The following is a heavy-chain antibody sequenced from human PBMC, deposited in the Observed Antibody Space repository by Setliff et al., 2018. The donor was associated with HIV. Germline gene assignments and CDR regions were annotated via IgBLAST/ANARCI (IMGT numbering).Heavy chain of an antibody. CDR2: IPHNGGT. J-gene: IGHJ3*02. D-gene: IGHD6-13*01. CDR3: ARGMLRSSWYAHHDAFDI. CDR1: GYSIGSGSF. V-gene: IGHV4-38-2*01. Sequence: PSETLSLTCAVSGYSIGSGSFWGWIRQPPGKGLEWIATIPHNGGTYYNPDPSLTGRVTISVDTSKNQFSLKLSSVTAADTAVYYCARGMLRSSWYAHHDAFDIWGQGTMVTVTS.